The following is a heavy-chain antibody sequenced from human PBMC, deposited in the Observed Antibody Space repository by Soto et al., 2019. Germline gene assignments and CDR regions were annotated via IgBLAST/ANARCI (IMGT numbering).Heavy chain of an antibody. CDR1: GFTFSSYS. J-gene: IGHJ3*02. V-gene: IGHV3-53*01. Sequence: PGGSLRLSCAASGFTFSSYSMNWVRQAPGKGLEWVSVIYSGGSTYYADSVKGRFTISRDNSKNTLYLQMNSLRAEDTAVYYCARDQITMIVGGAFDIWGQGTMVTVSS. CDR3: ARDQITMIVGGAFDI. D-gene: IGHD3-22*01. CDR2: IYSGGST.